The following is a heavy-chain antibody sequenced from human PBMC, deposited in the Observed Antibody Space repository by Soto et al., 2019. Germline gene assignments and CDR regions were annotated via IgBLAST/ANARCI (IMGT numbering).Heavy chain of an antibody. CDR1: GGTFSSYT. CDR2: IIPILGIA. J-gene: IGHJ6*03. CDR3: ARSRDYSNYYYYYYMDV. V-gene: IGHV1-69*02. Sequence: SVKVSCKASGGTFSSYTISWVRQAPGQGLEWMGRIIPILGIANYAQKFQGRVTITADKSTSTAYMELSSLRSEDTAVFYCARSRDYSNYYYYYYMDVWGKGTTVTVSS. D-gene: IGHD4-4*01.